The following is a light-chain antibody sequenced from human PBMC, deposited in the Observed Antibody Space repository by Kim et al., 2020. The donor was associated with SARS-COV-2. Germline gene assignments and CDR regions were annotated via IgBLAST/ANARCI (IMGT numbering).Light chain of an antibody. CDR3: QKYNSAPWT. J-gene: IGKJ1*01. CDR2: SAS. Sequence: ASVGDRVTITCRASQGISNYLAWYQQKPGKLPNLLIYSASTLQSGVPSRFSGSGSGTDFSHTISSLQPEDVATYYCQKYNSAPWTFGQGTKVEIK. CDR1: QGISNY. V-gene: IGKV1-27*01.